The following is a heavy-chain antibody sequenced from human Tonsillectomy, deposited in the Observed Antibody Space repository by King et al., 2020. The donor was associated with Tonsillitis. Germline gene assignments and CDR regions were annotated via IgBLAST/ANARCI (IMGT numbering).Heavy chain of an antibody. Sequence: QLVQSGAEVKKPGESLNISCKGSGYNCTNYWITWGRQMPGNGLDWMVIIYPCYSDPRYSPSFQGQGTIPADKSISTAFLQWGSLKASDTAIYYCASSLEPFLEWSPCAYWGQGTLVTVSS. CDR3: ASSLEPFLEWSPCAY. J-gene: IGHJ4*02. CDR2: IYPCYSDP. D-gene: IGHD3-3*02. CDR1: GYNCTNYW. V-gene: IGHV5-51*03.